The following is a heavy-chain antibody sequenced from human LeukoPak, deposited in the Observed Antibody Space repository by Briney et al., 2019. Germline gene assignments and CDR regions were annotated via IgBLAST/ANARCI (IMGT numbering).Heavy chain of an antibody. V-gene: IGHV3-30*03. D-gene: IGHD6-13*01. CDR1: GFTFSSYG. J-gene: IGHJ4*02. Sequence: PGRSLRLSCAASGFTFSSYGMHWVRQAPGKGLEWVAVISYDGSNKYYADSVKGRFTISRDNSKNTLYLQMNSLRAEDTAVYYCAGWYSSSWYGGSFDYWGQGTLVTVSS. CDR3: AGWYSSSWYGGSFDY. CDR2: ISYDGSNK.